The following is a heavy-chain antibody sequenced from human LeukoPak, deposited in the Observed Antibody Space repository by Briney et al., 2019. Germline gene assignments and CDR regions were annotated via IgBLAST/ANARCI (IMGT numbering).Heavy chain of an antibody. D-gene: IGHD6-25*01. V-gene: IGHV3-66*02. Sequence: GGSLRLSSAASGFTASSNYMSWVRQAPGKGLEWVSNIYSGGRTHYADSVRGRFTVSRDNSKNTLYLQMNSLRTEDTAVYYCARERHGRLVHWGQGTLVTVSS. CDR1: GFTASSNY. CDR2: IYSGGRT. J-gene: IGHJ4*02. CDR3: ARERHGRLVH.